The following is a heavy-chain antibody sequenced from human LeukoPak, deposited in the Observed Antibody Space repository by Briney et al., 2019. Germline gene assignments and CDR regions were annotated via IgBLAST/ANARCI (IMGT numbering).Heavy chain of an antibody. Sequence: RASVKVSCKASGGTFSSYAISWVRQAPGQGLEWMGSISPYTGDTKYAERLQDRVIMTTDTSTRTAYMELRSLTSDDTAVFYCARDQYDSVWGSYRPYFDFWGQGTLVTVSS. J-gene: IGHJ4*02. D-gene: IGHD3-16*02. V-gene: IGHV1-18*01. CDR2: ISPYTGDT. CDR3: ARDQYDSVWGSYRPYFDF. CDR1: GGTFSSYA.